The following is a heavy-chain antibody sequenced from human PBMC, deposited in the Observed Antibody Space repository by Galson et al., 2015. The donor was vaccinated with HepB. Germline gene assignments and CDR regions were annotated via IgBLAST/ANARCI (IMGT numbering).Heavy chain of an antibody. D-gene: IGHD6-19*01. Sequence: SLRLSCAASGFTFSSYTMTWVRQAPGKGLEWVANIKQDGSEKYYVDSVKGRFTISRDNAKNSLYLQMNSLRAEDTAVYYCLAIAVAGTTQSKGIDYWGQGTLVTVSS. J-gene: IGHJ4*02. V-gene: IGHV3-7*03. CDR1: GFTFSSYT. CDR3: LAIAVAGTTQSKGIDY. CDR2: IKQDGSEK.